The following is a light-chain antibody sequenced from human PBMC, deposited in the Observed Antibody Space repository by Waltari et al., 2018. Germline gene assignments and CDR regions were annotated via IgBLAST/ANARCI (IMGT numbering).Light chain of an antibody. CDR1: SSNIGSHY. CDR3: AAWDDSLSGQGV. Sequence: QSVLTQPPSASGTPGQRVTISCSGSSSNIGSHYVYWYQQLPGTAPKLLIYRNNQRPSGVPDRFSGSKSGTSASLAISGLRSEDEADYYCAAWDDSLSGQGVFGGGTKLTVL. CDR2: RNN. J-gene: IGLJ3*02. V-gene: IGLV1-47*01.